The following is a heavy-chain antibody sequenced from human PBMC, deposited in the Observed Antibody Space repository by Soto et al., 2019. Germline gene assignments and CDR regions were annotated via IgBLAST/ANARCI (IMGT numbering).Heavy chain of an antibody. CDR2: INPNSGGT. J-gene: IGHJ4*02. V-gene: IGHV1-2*04. D-gene: IGHD3-3*01. CDR1: GYTFTGYY. CDR3: ARAPYDFWSGYYGDSYYFDY. Sequence: GASAKVSCKASGYTFTGYYMHWVRQAPGQGLEWMGWINPNSGGTNYAQKFQGWVTMTRDTSISTAYMELSRLRSDDTAVYYCARAPYDFWSGYYGDSYYFDYWGQGTLVTVSS.